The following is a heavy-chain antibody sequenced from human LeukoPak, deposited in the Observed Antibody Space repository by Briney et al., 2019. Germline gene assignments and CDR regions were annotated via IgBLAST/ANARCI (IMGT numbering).Heavy chain of an antibody. Sequence: GSLXLSCAASGFTFSSYWMSWVRQAPGKGLEWVANIKQDGSEKYYVDSVKGRFTISRDNAKNSLYLQMNSLRAEDTAVYYCARDGSFDRNLDVWGQGTTVTVSS. CDR3: ARDGSFDRNLDV. CDR1: GFTFSSYW. J-gene: IGHJ6*02. D-gene: IGHD1-7*01. CDR2: IKQDGSEK. V-gene: IGHV3-7*01.